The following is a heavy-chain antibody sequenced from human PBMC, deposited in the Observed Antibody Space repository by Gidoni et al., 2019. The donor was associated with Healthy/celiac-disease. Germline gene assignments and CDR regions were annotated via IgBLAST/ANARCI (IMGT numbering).Heavy chain of an antibody. J-gene: IGHJ4*02. CDR1: GFTFSSYA. CDR3: AKGPVRGVIYPFDY. Sequence: EVQLLEAGGGLVQPGGSLRLSCAASGFTFSSYAMSWVRQAPGKGLEWVSAISGSGGSTYYADSVKGRFTISRDNSNNTLYLQMNSLRAEDTAVYYCAKGPVRGVIYPFDYWGQGTLVTVSS. D-gene: IGHD3-10*01. V-gene: IGHV3-23*01. CDR2: ISGSGGST.